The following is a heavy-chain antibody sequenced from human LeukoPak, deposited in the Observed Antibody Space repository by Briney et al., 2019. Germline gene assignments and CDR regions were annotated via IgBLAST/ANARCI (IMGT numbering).Heavy chain of an antibody. J-gene: IGHJ5*02. CDR2: IYYSGST. V-gene: IGHV4-31*03. D-gene: IGHD1-1*01. CDR1: GGSISSGGYY. CDR3: ARWDGKWFDP. Sequence: SQTLSLTCTVSGGSISSGGYYWSWIRQHPGKGLEWIGYIYYSGSTNYNPSLKSRVTISVDTSKNQFSLKLSSVTAADTAVYYCARWDGKWFDPWGQGTLVTVSS.